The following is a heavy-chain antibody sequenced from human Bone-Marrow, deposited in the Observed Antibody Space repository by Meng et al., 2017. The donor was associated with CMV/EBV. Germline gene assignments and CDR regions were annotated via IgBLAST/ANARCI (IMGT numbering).Heavy chain of an antibody. D-gene: IGHD2-2*01. CDR2: IWYDESNK. CDR1: GFTFSSYG. Sequence: GESLKIACAASGFTFSSYGMHWVRQAPGKGLEWVAVIWYDESNKYYADSVKGRFTISRDNSKNTLYLQMNSLKTEDTAVEYCIRLDEEIVAVPAGPWGQGALVTVSS. CDR3: IRLDEEIVAVPAGP. J-gene: IGHJ5*02. V-gene: IGHV3-33*01.